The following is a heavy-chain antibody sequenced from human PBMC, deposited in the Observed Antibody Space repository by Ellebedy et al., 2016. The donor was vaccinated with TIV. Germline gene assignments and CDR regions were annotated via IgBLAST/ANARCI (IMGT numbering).Heavy chain of an antibody. Sequence: SETLSLXXAVFGGSFSGYSWTWIRQPPGKGLEWIGEINNSGITNYNPSLKSRVTMSVYTSRKQFSLKLRSVTAADTAVYYCATNKGGNHGAFDIWGQGTMVTVSS. CDR1: GGSFSGYS. CDR2: INNSGIT. CDR3: ATNKGGNHGAFDI. J-gene: IGHJ3*02. V-gene: IGHV4-34*01. D-gene: IGHD4-23*01.